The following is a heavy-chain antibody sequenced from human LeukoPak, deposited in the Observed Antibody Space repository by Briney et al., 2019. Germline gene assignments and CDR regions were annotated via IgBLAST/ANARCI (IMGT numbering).Heavy chain of an antibody. J-gene: IGHJ4*02. CDR1: GFTFSSYA. Sequence: PGGSLRLSCAASGFTFSSYAMHWVRQAPGKGLEWVAVISYDGSNKYYADSVKGRFTISRDNAKNSLYLQMNSLRAEDTAVYYCARGAVAERYWGQGTLVTVSS. D-gene: IGHD6-19*01. CDR3: ARGAVAERY. V-gene: IGHV3-30*04. CDR2: ISYDGSNK.